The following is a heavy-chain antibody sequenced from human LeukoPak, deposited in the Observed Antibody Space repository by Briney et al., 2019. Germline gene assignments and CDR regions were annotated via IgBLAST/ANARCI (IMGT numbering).Heavy chain of an antibody. V-gene: IGHV4-4*07. CDR1: GGSISNYY. J-gene: IGHJ3*02. CDR3: ARRPIHYSNKFDI. D-gene: IGHD3-10*01. CDR2: IYTSEST. Sequence: SETLSLTCTVSGGSISNYYWSWIRQPAGKGLEWIGRIYTSESTDYNPSLKSRVTMSADKSKNQFSLKLNSVTDEDTAVYSSARRPIHYSNKFDIWGQGTLVTVSS.